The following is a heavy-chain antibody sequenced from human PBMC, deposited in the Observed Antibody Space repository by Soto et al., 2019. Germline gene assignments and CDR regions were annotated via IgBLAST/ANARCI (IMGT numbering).Heavy chain of an antibody. J-gene: IGHJ3*02. CDR1: GYTFTSYG. CDR3: ARDNRYGDYVGTKPPKHFDI. Sequence: QVQLVQSGAEVKKPGASVKVSCKASGYTFTSYGISWVRQAPGQGLEWMGWISAYNGNTNYAQKLQGSDTMTTDTSTSTAYMELRSLRSDDTAVYYCARDNRYGDYVGTKPPKHFDIWGQGTMVTVSS. V-gene: IGHV1-18*01. CDR2: ISAYNGNT. D-gene: IGHD4-17*01.